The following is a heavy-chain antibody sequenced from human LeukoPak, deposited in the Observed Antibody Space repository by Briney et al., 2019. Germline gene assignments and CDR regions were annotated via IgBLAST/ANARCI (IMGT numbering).Heavy chain of an antibody. Sequence: VGSLRLSCAASGFTFSNAWMSWVRQAPGKGLEWVGRIKSKTDGGTTDYAAPVKGRFTISRDDSKNTLYLQMNSLKTEDTAVYYCTTDWIYSNSVFDYWGQGTLVTVSS. V-gene: IGHV3-15*01. J-gene: IGHJ4*02. CDR2: IKSKTDGGTT. CDR3: TTDWIYSNSVFDY. D-gene: IGHD4-11*01. CDR1: GFTFSNAW.